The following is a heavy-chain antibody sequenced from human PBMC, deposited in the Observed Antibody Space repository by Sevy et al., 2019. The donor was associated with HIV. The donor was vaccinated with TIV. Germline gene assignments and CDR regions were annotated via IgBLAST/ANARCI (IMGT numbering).Heavy chain of an antibody. CDR2: IIPMFGAT. J-gene: IGHJ5*02. V-gene: IGHV1-69*13. CDR3: ARGQVLGRGWFDP. Sequence: ASVKVSCKSSGGTFSSYGVNWVRQAPGQGLEWMGGIIPMFGATNYSQNFQGRVTIIADEFTGTAYMEMISLRSYDTAVYYCARGQVLGRGWFDPWGQGTVVTVSS. CDR1: GGTFSSYG. D-gene: IGHD3-3*01.